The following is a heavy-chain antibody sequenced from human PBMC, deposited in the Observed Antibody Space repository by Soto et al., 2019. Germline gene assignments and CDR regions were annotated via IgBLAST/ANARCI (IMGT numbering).Heavy chain of an antibody. CDR1: GYTFTSYA. V-gene: IGHV1-3*01. D-gene: IGHD6-6*01. CDR2: INAGNGNT. Sequence: ASVKVSCKASGYTFTSYAMHWVRQAPGQRLEWMGWINAGNGNTKYSQKFQGRVTITRDTSASTAYMELSSLRSEDTAVYYCARGKQLVRFYYYYGMDVWGQGTTVTV. J-gene: IGHJ6*02. CDR3: ARGKQLVRFYYYYGMDV.